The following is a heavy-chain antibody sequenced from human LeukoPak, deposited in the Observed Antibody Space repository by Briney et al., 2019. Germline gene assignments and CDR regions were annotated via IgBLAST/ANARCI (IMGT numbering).Heavy chain of an antibody. J-gene: IGHJ4*02. V-gene: IGHV3-9*01. CDR1: GFTFDDYA. CDR3: AKDIRGMGQWLGFDY. D-gene: IGHD6-19*01. CDR2: ISWNSGSI. Sequence: PGRSLRLSCAASGFTFDDYAMHWVRQAPGKGLEWVSGISWNSGSIGYADSVKGRFTISRDNAKNSLHLQMNSLRAEDTALYYCAKDIRGMGQWLGFDYWGQGTLVTVSS.